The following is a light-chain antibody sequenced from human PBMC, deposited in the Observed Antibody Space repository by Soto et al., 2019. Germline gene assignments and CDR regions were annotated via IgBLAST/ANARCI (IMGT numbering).Light chain of an antibody. J-gene: IGLJ1*01. Sequence: QSALTQPASVSGSPGQSITISCTRTSSDVGGYNYVSWYQQHPGKAPKLIIYEVYNRPSGVSSRFSGSKSDNTASLTISGLQPEDGAHYYCSSYTSAYTPVFGSGTKLTVL. CDR1: SSDVGGYNY. CDR3: SSYTSAYTPV. CDR2: EVY. V-gene: IGLV2-14*01.